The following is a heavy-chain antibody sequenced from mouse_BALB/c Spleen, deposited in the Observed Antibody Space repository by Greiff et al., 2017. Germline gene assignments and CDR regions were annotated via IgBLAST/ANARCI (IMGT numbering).Heavy chain of an antibody. CDR3: TSQASSYYGLDY. J-gene: IGHJ2*01. D-gene: IGHD1-1*01. Sequence: QVQLKQSGAELVRPGASVTLSCKASGYTFTDYEMHWVKQTPVHGLEWIGAIDPETGGTAYNQKFKGKATLTADKSSSTAYMELRSLTSEDSAVYYCTSQASSYYGLDYWGQGTTLTVSS. CDR1: GYTFTDYE. CDR2: IDPETGGT. V-gene: IGHV1-15*01.